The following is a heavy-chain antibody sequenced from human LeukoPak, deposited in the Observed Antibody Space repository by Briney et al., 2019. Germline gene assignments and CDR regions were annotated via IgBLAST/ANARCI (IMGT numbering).Heavy chain of an antibody. V-gene: IGHV4-34*01. Sequence: SETLSLTCAVYGGSFSAYHWGWIRQSPGKGLEWIGEIKYDGSTNYNPSLNSRVTISVDTSKNQFSLKLTSVTAADTAMYYCARVGDFWSGMGRFGPWGQGSLVTVSS. CDR2: IKYDGST. CDR1: GGSFSAYH. J-gene: IGHJ5*02. CDR3: ARVGDFWSGMGRFGP. D-gene: IGHD3-3*01.